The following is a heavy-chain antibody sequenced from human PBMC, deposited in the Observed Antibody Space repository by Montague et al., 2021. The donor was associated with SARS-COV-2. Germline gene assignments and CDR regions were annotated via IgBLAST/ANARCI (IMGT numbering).Heavy chain of an antibody. J-gene: IGHJ5*02. CDR1: GGSISSSSYY. CDR2: IYYSGST. Sequence: SETLSLTCTVSGGSISSSSYYWGWIRQPPGKGLEWIGSIYYSGSTYYNPSLKSRVTISVDTSKNQFSLKLSSVTAADTAVYYCARQGSGSYYNWFDPWGQGTLATVSS. D-gene: IGHD1-26*01. V-gene: IGHV4-39*01. CDR3: ARQGSGSYYNWFDP.